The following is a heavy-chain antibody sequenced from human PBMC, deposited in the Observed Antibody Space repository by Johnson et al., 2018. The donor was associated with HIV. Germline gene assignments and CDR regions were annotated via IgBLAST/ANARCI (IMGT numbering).Heavy chain of an antibody. Sequence: QVLLVESGGGVVQPGGSLRLSCAASGFTFSSYGMHWVRQAPGKGLEWVAFIRYDGSNKYYADSVKGRFTISRDNSKNTLYLQMNSRRAEDTAVYYCAREVGGVRGVGDAFDIWGQGTMVTISS. D-gene: IGHD3-10*01. CDR2: IRYDGSNK. CDR3: AREVGGVRGVGDAFDI. J-gene: IGHJ3*02. CDR1: GFTFSSYG. V-gene: IGHV3-30*02.